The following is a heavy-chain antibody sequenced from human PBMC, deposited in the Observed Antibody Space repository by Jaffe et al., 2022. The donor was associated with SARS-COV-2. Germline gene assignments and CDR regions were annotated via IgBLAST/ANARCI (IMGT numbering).Heavy chain of an antibody. Sequence: QVQLVQSGAEVKKPGASVKVSCKASGYTFTSYAMHWVRQAPGQRLEWMGWINAGNGNTKYSQKFQGRVTITRDTSASTAYMELSSLRSEDTAVYYCARGGSSGWYLVGSYYYMDVWGKGTTVTVSS. CDR1: GYTFTSYA. CDR3: ARGGSSGWYLVGSYYYMDV. V-gene: IGHV1-3*01. CDR2: INAGNGNT. D-gene: IGHD6-19*01. J-gene: IGHJ6*03.